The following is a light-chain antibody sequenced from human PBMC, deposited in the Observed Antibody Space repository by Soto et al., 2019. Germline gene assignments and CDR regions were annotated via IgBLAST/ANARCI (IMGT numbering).Light chain of an antibody. V-gene: IGLV2-14*01. Sequence: QTVVTQPASVSGSPGQSITISCTGTSSDVGSYNYVSWYQQHPGKAPKLMIYEVSNRPSGVSDRFSGSKSDNTASLTISGLQAEDEADYYCSSYTTSGTLYVFGTGTKVTVL. CDR1: SSDVGSYNY. J-gene: IGLJ1*01. CDR3: SSYTTSGTLYV. CDR2: EVS.